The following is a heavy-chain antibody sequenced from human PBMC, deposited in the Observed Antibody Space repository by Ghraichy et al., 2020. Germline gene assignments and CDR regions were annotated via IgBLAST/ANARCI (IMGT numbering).Heavy chain of an antibody. J-gene: IGHJ4*02. Sequence: GESLNISCAASGFTFSGAWLHWVRQAPGKGLVWVSRINGDGSGTNYADSVKGRFTISRDNAKNTLYLQMSSLKAEDTAVYYCARDWSYSMHYWGQGTLVIVSS. CDR2: INGDGSGT. CDR3: ARDWSYSMHY. CDR1: GFTFSGAW. V-gene: IGHV3-74*01. D-gene: IGHD1-26*01.